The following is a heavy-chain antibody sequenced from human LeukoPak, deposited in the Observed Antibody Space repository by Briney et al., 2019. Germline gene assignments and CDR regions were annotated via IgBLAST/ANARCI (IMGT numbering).Heavy chain of an antibody. V-gene: IGHV1-24*01. CDR3: ATSSIVVVPAAIYWPLDY. Sequence: ASVKVSCKVSGYTLTELSMHWVRQAPGKGLEWMGGFDPEDGETIYAQKFQGRVTMTEDTSTDTAYMKLSSLRSEDTAVYYCATSSIVVVPAAIYWPLDYWGQGTLVTVSS. CDR2: FDPEDGET. J-gene: IGHJ4*02. CDR1: GYTLTELS. D-gene: IGHD2-2*01.